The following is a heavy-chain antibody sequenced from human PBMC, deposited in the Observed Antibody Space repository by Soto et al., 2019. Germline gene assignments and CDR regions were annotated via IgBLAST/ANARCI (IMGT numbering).Heavy chain of an antibody. CDR3: ARDNDRLQLGGNYYYSLDV. V-gene: IGHV1-69*12. Sequence: QVQLVQSGAEMKEPGASVKVSCKTYGGTFSSSAISWLRQAPGQGLEWMGGIIPLFRTPDYSQKFQGRVTIAADESTSTDYMELSSLRSEDTAVYYCARDNDRLQLGGNYYYSLDVWGQGTTITVSS. D-gene: IGHD4-4*01. CDR1: GGTFSSSA. J-gene: IGHJ6*02. CDR2: IIPLFRTP.